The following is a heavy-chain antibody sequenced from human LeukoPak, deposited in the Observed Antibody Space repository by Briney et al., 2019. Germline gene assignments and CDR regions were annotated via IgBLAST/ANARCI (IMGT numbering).Heavy chain of an antibody. V-gene: IGHV3-21*01. CDR3: ARDRATVFGVVIYDY. Sequence: GGSLRLSCAASGFTFSSYSMNWVRQAPGKGLEWVSSISSSSSYIYYADSVEGRFTISRDNAKNSLYLQMNSLRAEDTAVYYCARDRATVFGVVIYDYWGQGTLVTVSS. D-gene: IGHD3-3*01. CDR2: ISSSSSYI. CDR1: GFTFSSYS. J-gene: IGHJ4*02.